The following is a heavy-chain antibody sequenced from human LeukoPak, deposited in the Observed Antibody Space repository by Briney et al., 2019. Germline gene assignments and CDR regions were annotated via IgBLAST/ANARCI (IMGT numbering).Heavy chain of an antibody. D-gene: IGHD1-7*01. CDR1: GYTFTGYY. V-gene: IGHV1-69*05. CDR2: IIPIFGTA. Sequence: SVKVSCKASGYTFTGYYMHWVRQAPGQGLEWMGGIIPIFGTANYAQKFQGRVTITTDESTSTAYMELSSLRSEDTAVYYCARNHKNWNYERSNYYYYYMDVWGKGTTVTVSS. J-gene: IGHJ6*03. CDR3: ARNHKNWNYERSNYYYYYMDV.